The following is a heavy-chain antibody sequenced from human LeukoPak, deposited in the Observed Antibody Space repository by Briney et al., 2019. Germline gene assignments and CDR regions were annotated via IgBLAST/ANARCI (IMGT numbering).Heavy chain of an antibody. CDR2: INPGGGST. CDR3: ASIGPSGS. V-gene: IGHV1-46*01. CDR1: GYTFTNYY. D-gene: IGHD3-10*01. Sequence: GASVKVSCKASGYTFTNYYVHWVRQAPGQGLEWTGIINPGGGSTSYAQKLQGRVTMTRDTSTSTVYMELSSLRSEDTAVYYCASIGPSGSWGQGTLVTVSS. J-gene: IGHJ4*02.